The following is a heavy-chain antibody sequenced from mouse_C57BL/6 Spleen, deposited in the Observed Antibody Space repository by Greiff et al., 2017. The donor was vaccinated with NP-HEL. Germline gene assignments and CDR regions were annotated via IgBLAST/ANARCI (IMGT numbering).Heavy chain of an antibody. CDR2: ISSGSSTI. CDR3: ARQGTVVATE. Sequence: EVMLVESGGGLVKPGGSLKLSCAASGFTFSDYGMHWVRQAPEKGLEWVAYISSGSSTIYYADTVKGRFTISRDNAKNTLFLQMTSLRSEDTAMYYCARQGTVVATEWGQGTLVTVSA. D-gene: IGHD1-1*01. CDR1: GFTFSDYG. V-gene: IGHV5-17*01. J-gene: IGHJ3*01.